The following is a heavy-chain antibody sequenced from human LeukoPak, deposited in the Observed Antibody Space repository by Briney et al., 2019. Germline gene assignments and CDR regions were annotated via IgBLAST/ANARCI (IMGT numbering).Heavy chain of an antibody. CDR2: IYPGDSDT. D-gene: IGHD4-17*01. CDR3: ARPGGYGDYVNAFDI. CDR1: GYSFTSYW. J-gene: IGHJ3*02. Sequence: GESLKISCKRSGYSFTSYWIGWVRQMPGKGLEWMGIIYPGDSDTRYSPSFQGQVTISADKSISTAYLQWSSLKASDTAMYYCARPGGYGDYVNAFDIWGQGTMVTVSS. V-gene: IGHV5-51*01.